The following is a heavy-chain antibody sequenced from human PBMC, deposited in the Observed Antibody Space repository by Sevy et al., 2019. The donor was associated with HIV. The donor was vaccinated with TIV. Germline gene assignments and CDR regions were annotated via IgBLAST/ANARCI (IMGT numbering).Heavy chain of an antibody. CDR3: ARRPGGVRHLDY. J-gene: IGHJ4*02. CDR2: IYPGDSNS. V-gene: IGHV5-51*01. Sequence: GESLKISCKGSGYSFNTYWIGWVRQMPGKGLEWMGIIYPGDSNSSDSPSFQGQVTISADKSISTAYLQLSSLKASDTAMYYCARRPGGVRHLDYWGQGTLVTVSS. CDR1: GYSFNTYW. D-gene: IGHD1-1*01.